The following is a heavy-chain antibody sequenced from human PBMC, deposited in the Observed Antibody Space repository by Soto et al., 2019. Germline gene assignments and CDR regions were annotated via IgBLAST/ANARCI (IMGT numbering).Heavy chain of an antibody. D-gene: IGHD3-10*01. CDR2: MSSDGSNR. V-gene: IGHV3-30-3*01. Sequence: HPGGSLRLSCAGSGFSFSNYAIHWVRQAPGKGLEWVALMSSDGSNRQSAGSVKGRFTISRDKSENTVYLQMNSLRAEDTAVYYCAKDLYYGSGSYYNYYYYYGMDVWGQGTTVTVSS. CDR1: GFSFSNYA. CDR3: AKDLYYGSGSYYNYYYYYGMDV. J-gene: IGHJ6*02.